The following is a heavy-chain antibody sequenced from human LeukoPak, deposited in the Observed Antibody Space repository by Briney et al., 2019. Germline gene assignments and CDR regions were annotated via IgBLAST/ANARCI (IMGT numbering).Heavy chain of an antibody. CDR2: IYYSGST. Sequence: PSQTLSLTCTVSGGSISSGGYYWSWIRQHPGKGLEWIGYIYYSGSTYYNPSLKSRVTISVDTSKNQFSLKLSSVTAADTAVYYCARDQKGSGSYKTYYYYGMDVWGQGTTVTVPS. J-gene: IGHJ6*02. D-gene: IGHD3-10*01. CDR3: ARDQKGSGSYKTYYYYGMDV. V-gene: IGHV4-31*03. CDR1: GGSISSGGYY.